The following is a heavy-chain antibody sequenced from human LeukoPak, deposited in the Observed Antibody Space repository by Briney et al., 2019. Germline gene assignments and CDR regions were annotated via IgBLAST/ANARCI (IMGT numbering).Heavy chain of an antibody. CDR2: ISSTGSSI. Sequence: GGSLRLSCAASGFTLSYYTMSWVRQAPGKGLEWVSAISSTGSSIYYADSVKGRFTISRDNAKNSLYLQMSSLRVEDTAVYYCARDDVAWNDVHWFDPWGQGTLVTVSS. J-gene: IGHJ5*02. V-gene: IGHV3-21*01. D-gene: IGHD1-1*01. CDR1: GFTLSYYT. CDR3: ARDDVAWNDVHWFDP.